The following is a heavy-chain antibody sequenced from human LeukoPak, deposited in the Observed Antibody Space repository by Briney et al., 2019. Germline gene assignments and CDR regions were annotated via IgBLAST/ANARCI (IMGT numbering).Heavy chain of an antibody. D-gene: IGHD6-6*01. Sequence: SVKVSCKASGGTFSSYAISWVRQAPGQGLEWMGGIIPIFGTANYAQKFQGRVTITTDESTSTAYMELSSLRSEDTAVYYCASNEYSSSSDPRYMDVWGKGTTVTV. CDR3: ASNEYSSSSDPRYMDV. CDR2: IIPIFGTA. J-gene: IGHJ6*03. V-gene: IGHV1-69*05. CDR1: GGTFSSYA.